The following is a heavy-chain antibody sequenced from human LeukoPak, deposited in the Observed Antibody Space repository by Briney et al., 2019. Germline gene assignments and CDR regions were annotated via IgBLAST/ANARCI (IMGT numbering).Heavy chain of an antibody. CDR2: INPNSGGT. D-gene: IGHD2-2*01. CDR3: ARGGRYCSSTSCYWKDYYYYYMDV. Sequence: ASVKVSRQASGYTFTSYGISWVRQAPGQGLEWMGWINPNSGGTNYAQKFQGRVTMTRDMSTSTAYMELSSLRSEDTAVYYCARGGRYCSSTSCYWKDYYYYYMDVWGKGTTVTVSS. V-gene: IGHV1-18*01. J-gene: IGHJ6*03. CDR1: GYTFTSYG.